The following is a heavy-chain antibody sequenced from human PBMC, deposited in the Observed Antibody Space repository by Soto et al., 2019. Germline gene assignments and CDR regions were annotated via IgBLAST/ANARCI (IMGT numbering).Heavy chain of an antibody. D-gene: IGHD2-2*01. V-gene: IGHV1-3*01. J-gene: IGHJ6*02. CDR3: ARAACSSTSCYNYYAYGMDV. Sequence: ASVKVSCKASGYTFTTYSMHWVRQDPGQRLEGMGWIHAGNGNTEHSQKFQGRVTITRDTSASTAYLELGSLRSEDTAVYYCARAACSSTSCYNYYAYGMDVWGQGTAVTVSS. CDR1: GYTFTTYS. CDR2: IHAGNGNT.